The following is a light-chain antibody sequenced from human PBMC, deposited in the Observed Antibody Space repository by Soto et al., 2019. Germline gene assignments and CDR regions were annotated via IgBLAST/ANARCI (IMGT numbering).Light chain of an antibody. J-gene: IGLJ1*01. CDR2: DVS. CDR3: SSYAGSNNFPYV. CDR1: SSDVGGYNY. Sequence: QSVLTQPPSASGSPGQSVTISCTGTSSDVGGYNYVSWYQQHPGKAPKLMIYDVSKRPSGVPDRFSGSKSGNTASLTVSGLQAEDEADYYCSSYAGSNNFPYVFGTGTKLTVL. V-gene: IGLV2-8*01.